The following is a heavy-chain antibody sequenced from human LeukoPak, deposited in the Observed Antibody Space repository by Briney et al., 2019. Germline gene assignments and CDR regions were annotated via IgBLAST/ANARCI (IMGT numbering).Heavy chain of an antibody. CDR3: ARCSSSSGCDY. J-gene: IGHJ4*02. CDR2: INPNSGDT. D-gene: IGHD6-6*01. CDR1: GYTFTGYY. V-gene: IGHV1-2*02. Sequence: GASVKVSCKASGYTFTGYYMHLVRQAPGQGLEWMGWINPNSGDTNYAQKFQGRVTMTRDTSISTAYMELSRLRSDDTAVYYCARCSSSSGCDYWGQGTLVTVSS.